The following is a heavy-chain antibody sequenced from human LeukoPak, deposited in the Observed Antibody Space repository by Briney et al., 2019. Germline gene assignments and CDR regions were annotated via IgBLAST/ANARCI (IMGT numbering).Heavy chain of an antibody. CDR1: GFTFSNYA. J-gene: IGHJ4*02. CDR3: AKALGMGSSGYYYLDY. Sequence: GGSLRLSCAASGFTFSNYAMSWVRQAPGKGLEWVSTLSDGDGRTYYADSVKGRFTISRDNSKNTLYLQMDSLRAEDTAVYYCAKALGMGSSGYYYLDYWGQGTLVTVSS. CDR2: LSDGDGRT. V-gene: IGHV3-23*01. D-gene: IGHD3-22*01.